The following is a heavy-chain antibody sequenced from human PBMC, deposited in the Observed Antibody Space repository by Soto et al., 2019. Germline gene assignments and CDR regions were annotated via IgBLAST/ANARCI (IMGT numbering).Heavy chain of an antibody. V-gene: IGHV3-64*01. J-gene: IGHJ4*02. CDR2: ISSNGGST. Sequence: GGSLRLSCAASGFTFSSYAMHWVRQAPGKGLEYVSAISSNGGSTYYANSVKGRFTISRDNSKNTLYLQMGSLRAEDMAVYYGARVECSGGSCYDYWGKGTLVTVAS. D-gene: IGHD2-15*01. CDR3: ARVECSGGSCYDY. CDR1: GFTFSSYA.